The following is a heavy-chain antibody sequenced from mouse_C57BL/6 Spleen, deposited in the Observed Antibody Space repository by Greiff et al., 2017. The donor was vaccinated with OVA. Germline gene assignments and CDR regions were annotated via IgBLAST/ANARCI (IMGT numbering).Heavy chain of an antibody. D-gene: IGHD2-5*01. CDR3: ARIDYYSNYVPYFDY. V-gene: IGHV1-80*01. CDR2: IYPGDGDT. Sequence: VQLQQSGAELVKPGASVKISCKASGYAFSSYWMNWVKQRPGKGLEWIGQIYPGDGDTNYNGKFKGKATLTADKSSSTAYMQLSSLTSEDAAVYVCARIDYYSNYVPYFDYWGQGTTLTVSS. CDR1: GYAFSSYW. J-gene: IGHJ2*01.